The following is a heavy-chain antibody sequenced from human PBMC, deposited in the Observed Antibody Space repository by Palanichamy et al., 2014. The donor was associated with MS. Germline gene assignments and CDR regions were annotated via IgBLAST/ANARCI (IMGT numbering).Heavy chain of an antibody. CDR1: GYTFTSYG. Sequence: QVQLVQSGAEVRSLGPSVKVSCKASGYTFTSYGISWVRQAPGQGLEWMGWISAYNGNTNYAQKLQGRVTMTTDTSTSTAYMELRSLRSDDTAVYYCARVDGGWYFYGMDVWGQGTTVTVSS. V-gene: IGHV1-18*01. CDR3: ARVDGGWYFYGMDV. D-gene: IGHD6-19*01. CDR2: ISAYNGNT. J-gene: IGHJ6*02.